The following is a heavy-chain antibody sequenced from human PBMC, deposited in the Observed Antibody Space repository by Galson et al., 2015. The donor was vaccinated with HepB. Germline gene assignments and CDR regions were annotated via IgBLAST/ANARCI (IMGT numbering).Heavy chain of an antibody. Sequence: SVKVSCKASGYTFTYRYLHWVRQAPGQALEWMGWITPFNGNTNYAQKFQDRVTITRDRSMSTAYMELSSLRSEDTAMYYCALWFGESTPGSAFDIWGQGTMVTVSS. CDR3: ALWFGESTPGSAFDI. CDR2: ITPFNGNT. J-gene: IGHJ3*02. D-gene: IGHD3-10*01. CDR1: GYTFTYRY. V-gene: IGHV1-45*02.